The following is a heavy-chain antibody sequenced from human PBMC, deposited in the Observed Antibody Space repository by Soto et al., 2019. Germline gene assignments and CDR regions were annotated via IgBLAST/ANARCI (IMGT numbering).Heavy chain of an antibody. D-gene: IGHD3-10*01. CDR3: AKSSVVRGVLDY. V-gene: IGHV3-23*01. J-gene: IGHJ4*02. CDR2: ISGSGGST. Sequence: GSLRLSCAASGFTFSSYSMSWVRQAPGKGPEWVSAISGSGGSTYYADSVKGRFTISRDNSKNTLYLQMNSLRAEDTAVYYCAKSSVVRGVLDYWGQGTLVTVSS. CDR1: GFTFSSYS.